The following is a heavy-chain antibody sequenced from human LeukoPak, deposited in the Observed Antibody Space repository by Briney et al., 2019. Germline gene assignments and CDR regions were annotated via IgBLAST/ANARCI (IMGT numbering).Heavy chain of an antibody. CDR1: GITLSTYW. CDR2: IKQDGSEK. D-gene: IGHD1/OR15-1a*01. CDR3: ARTRPGTGALDV. V-gene: IGHV3-7*01. Sequence: GGPLRLSCVASGITLSTYWMGWLRQAPGKGVEGVPNIKQDGSEKYYVHPGKGRFTISRDNPKNSVYLQMNSLGAEDTAVYYCARTRPGTGALDVWGQGTMVTVSS. J-gene: IGHJ3*01.